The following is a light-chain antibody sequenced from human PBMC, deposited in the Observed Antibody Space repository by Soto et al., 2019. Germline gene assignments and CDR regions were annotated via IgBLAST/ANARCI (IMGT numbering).Light chain of an antibody. CDR2: GAS. CDR3: QQYNEWPRT. V-gene: IGKV3-15*01. J-gene: IGKJ2*01. Sequence: ETVMTQSPSTLSVSPGERVTLSCRASQSARTNLVWYQQSPGQPPRLLIYGASDRVAGIPARLSGSGSGTDLTLTISALQSEDCAVYYCQQYNEWPRTFGQGTKLEIK. CDR1: QSARTN.